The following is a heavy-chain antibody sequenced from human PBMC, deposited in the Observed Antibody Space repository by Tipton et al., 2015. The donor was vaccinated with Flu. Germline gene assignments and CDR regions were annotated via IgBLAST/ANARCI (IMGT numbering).Heavy chain of an antibody. D-gene: IGHD6-13*01. V-gene: IGHV4-59*01. J-gene: IGHJ6*03. Sequence: TLSLTCTVSGGSISSYYWSWIRQPPGKGLEWIGYIYYSGSTNYNPSLKSRVTISVDTSKNQFSLKLSSVTAADTAVYYCARERVGLSSSWYMDVWGKGTTVTVSS. CDR3: ARERVGLSSSWYMDV. CDR1: GGSISSYY. CDR2: IYYSGST.